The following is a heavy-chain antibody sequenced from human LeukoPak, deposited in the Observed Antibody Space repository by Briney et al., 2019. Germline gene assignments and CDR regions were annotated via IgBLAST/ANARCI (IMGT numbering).Heavy chain of an antibody. CDR2: ISSSSSYI. CDR3: ARHSGHDFDY. CDR1: GFTFSSYS. J-gene: IGHJ4*02. D-gene: IGHD2-15*01. V-gene: IGHV3-21*01. Sequence: GGSLRLSCEASGFTFSSYSMNWVRQAPGKGLEWVSSISSSSSYIYYADSVKGRFTISRDNAKNSLYLQMNSLRAEDTAVYYCARHSGHDFDYWGQGTLVTVSS.